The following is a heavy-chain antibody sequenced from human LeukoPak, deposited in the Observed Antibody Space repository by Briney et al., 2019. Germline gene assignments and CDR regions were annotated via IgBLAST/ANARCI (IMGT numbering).Heavy chain of an antibody. V-gene: IGHV1-46*01. CDR1: GYTFTSYY. CDR2: INPSGGST. D-gene: IGHD2-2*01. Sequence: ASVEVSCKASGYTFTSYYMHWVRQAPGQGLEWMGIINPSGGSTSYAQKFQGRVTMTRDTSISTAYMELSRLRSDDTAVYYCARGQYQLLYSLDYWGQGTLVTVSS. J-gene: IGHJ4*02. CDR3: ARGQYQLLYSLDY.